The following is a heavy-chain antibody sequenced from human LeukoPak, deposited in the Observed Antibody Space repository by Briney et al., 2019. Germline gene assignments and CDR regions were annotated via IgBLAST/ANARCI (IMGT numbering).Heavy chain of an antibody. Sequence: SETLSLTCTVSGGSFNSGSYYWSWIRQPPGKGPEWIGYIYYSGSTNYNPSLKSRVTISVDTSTNLFSLQLSSVTAADTAVYYCARVGSAAWFDPWGQGTLVTVSS. CDR1: GGSFNSGSYY. CDR2: IYYSGST. J-gene: IGHJ5*02. V-gene: IGHV4-61*01. D-gene: IGHD3-10*01. CDR3: ARVGSAAWFDP.